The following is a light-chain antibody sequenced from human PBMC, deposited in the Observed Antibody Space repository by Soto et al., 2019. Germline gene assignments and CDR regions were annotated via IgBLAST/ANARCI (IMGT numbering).Light chain of an antibody. Sequence: QSALTQPPSASGSPGQSVTISCTGTSSDVRGYNYVSWYQQHPGKAPKLMIYEVSKRPSGVPDRFSGSKSGNTASLSVSGLHAEDEADYYCSSYGGSNNFVVFGGGTKLTVL. V-gene: IGLV2-8*01. CDR3: SSYGGSNNFVV. CDR1: SSDVRGYNY. J-gene: IGLJ2*01. CDR2: EVS.